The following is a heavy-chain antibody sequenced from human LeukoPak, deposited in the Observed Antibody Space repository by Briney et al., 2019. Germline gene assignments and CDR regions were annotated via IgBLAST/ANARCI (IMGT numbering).Heavy chain of an antibody. J-gene: IGHJ6*03. CDR1: GYTFTSYD. CDR2: MNPNSGNT. V-gene: IGHV1-8*01. Sequence: ASVKVSCKXSGYTFTSYDINWVRQATGQGLEWMGWMNPNSGNTGYAQKFQGRVTMTRNTSISTAYMELSSLRSEDTAVYYCARAIRGVYGDYAPGYYYYYMDVWGKRTTVTVSS. CDR3: ARAIRGVYGDYAPGYYYYYMDV. D-gene: IGHD4-17*01.